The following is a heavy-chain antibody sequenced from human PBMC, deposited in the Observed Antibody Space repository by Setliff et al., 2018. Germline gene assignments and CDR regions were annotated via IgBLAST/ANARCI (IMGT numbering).Heavy chain of an antibody. V-gene: IGHV3-23*01. J-gene: IGHJ6*03. Sequence: GGSLRLSCVASGFTLSTYAMSWVRQAPGKGLEWVSVISDSGGSTYYADSVKGRFTISRDNSKNTLYLQMLSLRAEDTAVYYCARDKALRLLGYMDVWGKGTTVTSP. CDR3: ARDKALRLLGYMDV. CDR1: GFTLSTYA. CDR2: ISDSGGST. D-gene: IGHD3-3*01.